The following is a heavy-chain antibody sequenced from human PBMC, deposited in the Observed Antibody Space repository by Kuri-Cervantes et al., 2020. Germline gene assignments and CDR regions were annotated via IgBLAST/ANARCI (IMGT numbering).Heavy chain of an antibody. CDR2: IYTSGST. Sequence: LRLSCTVSGGSISSGSYYWSWIRQPAGKGLEWIGRIYTSGSTNYNPSLKSRVTISVDTSKNQFSLKLSSVTAADTAVYYCARVETYYYGSGSYGRDYYYYYGMDVWGQGTTVTVSS. D-gene: IGHD3-10*01. CDR1: GGSISSGSYY. J-gene: IGHJ6*02. V-gene: IGHV4-61*02. CDR3: ARVETYYYGSGSYGRDYYYYYGMDV.